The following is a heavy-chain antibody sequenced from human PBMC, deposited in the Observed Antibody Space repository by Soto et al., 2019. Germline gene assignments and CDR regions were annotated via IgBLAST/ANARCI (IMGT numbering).Heavy chain of an antibody. CDR3: ANFPPTTDWFDS. CDR1: GYTFTGYF. J-gene: IGHJ5*02. V-gene: IGHV1-2*06. Sequence: ASVKVSCKAAGYTFTGYFIHWLRHAPGQGLEWMGRINPNSGATNYARKFQDRVTMTRDTSINTAYMELSSLRSDDTAIYYCANFPPTTDWFDSCGQG. CDR2: INPNSGAT.